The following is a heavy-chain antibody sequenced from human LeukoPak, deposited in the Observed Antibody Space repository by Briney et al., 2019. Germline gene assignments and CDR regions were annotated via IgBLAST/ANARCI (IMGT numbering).Heavy chain of an antibody. CDR2: IYYSGST. D-gene: IGHD7-27*01. V-gene: IGHV4-61*08. Sequence: ESGPALVKPTQTLTLTCTFSGFSLSTSGMCVSWIRQPPGKGLEWIGYIYYSGSTNYNPSLKSRVTISVDTSKNQFSLKLSSVTAADTAVYYCARGIWAYYFDYWGQGTLVTVSS. CDR1: GFSLSTSGMC. J-gene: IGHJ4*02. CDR3: ARGIWAYYFDY.